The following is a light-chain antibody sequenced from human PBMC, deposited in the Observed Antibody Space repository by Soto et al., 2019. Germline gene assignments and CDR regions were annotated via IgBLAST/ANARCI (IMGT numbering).Light chain of an antibody. CDR3: QQYNTYSKT. CDR2: DAS. CDR1: QSISNW. Sequence: IQLTQSPSSLSASVGDRVTITCRASQSISNWLAWYQQRPGKAPKLLIFDASSLESGVPSRFSGSGSGTEFNLTISRLQPDDFATYYCQQYNTYSKTFGQGTKVDIK. J-gene: IGKJ1*01. V-gene: IGKV1-5*01.